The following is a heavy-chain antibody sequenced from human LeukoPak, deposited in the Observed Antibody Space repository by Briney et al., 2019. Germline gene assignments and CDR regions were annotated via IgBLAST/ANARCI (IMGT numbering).Heavy chain of an antibody. V-gene: IGHV3-21*01. CDR1: GFTFSSFS. D-gene: IGHD6-13*01. J-gene: IGHJ5*02. CDR3: ARDREDIAAADEGFCP. Sequence: GGSLRLSCAASGFTFSSFSMNWVRQAPGKGLEWVSSISSSSSNIYYEDSVKGRFTISRDNAKNSLYLQMNSLRAEDTAGYYSARDREDIAAADEGFCPWGQRTLVTVSS. CDR2: ISSSSSNI.